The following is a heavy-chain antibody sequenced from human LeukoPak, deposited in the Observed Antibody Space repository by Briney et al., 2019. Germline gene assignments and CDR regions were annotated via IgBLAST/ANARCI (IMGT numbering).Heavy chain of an antibody. J-gene: IGHJ4*02. Sequence: NRGESLKISCKASGYSFSSYWISWVRQMPGKGLEWMGRIDPGDSFTKYRPSLEGRVTISADKSLSTVYLQWSSLKASDTAIYYCARDGGGVSSWVPHWGQGTLVTVSS. CDR3: ARDGGGVSSWVPH. D-gene: IGHD2-8*02. CDR1: GYSFSSYW. CDR2: IDPGDSFT. V-gene: IGHV5-10-1*01.